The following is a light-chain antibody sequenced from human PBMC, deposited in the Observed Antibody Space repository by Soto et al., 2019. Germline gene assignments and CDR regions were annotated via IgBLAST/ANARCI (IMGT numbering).Light chain of an antibody. Sequence: EIVLTQSPGTLSLSPGERATLSCMASQSVSSTYLAWYQQKPGQAPSLLIYGASNIDTFITDKISGSGSGTQLTSTISRLEPEDCAVSYGKQYGSSPPGYTFGQGTKLKIK. CDR3: KQYGSSPPGYT. V-gene: IGKV3-20*01. CDR2: GAS. J-gene: IGKJ2*01. CDR1: QSVSSTY.